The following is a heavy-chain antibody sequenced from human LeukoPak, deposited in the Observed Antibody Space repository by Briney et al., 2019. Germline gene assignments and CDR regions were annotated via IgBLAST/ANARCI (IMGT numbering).Heavy chain of an antibody. CDR2: INPSGGST. Sequence: GASVKVSCKASGYTFTSYGISWVRQAPGQGLEWMGIINPSGGSTSYAQKFQGRVTMTRDTSTSTVYMELSSLRSEDTAVYYCARGSVGYFDLWGRGTLVTVSS. J-gene: IGHJ2*01. V-gene: IGHV1-46*01. D-gene: IGHD2-2*01. CDR3: ARGSVGYFDL. CDR1: GYTFTSYG.